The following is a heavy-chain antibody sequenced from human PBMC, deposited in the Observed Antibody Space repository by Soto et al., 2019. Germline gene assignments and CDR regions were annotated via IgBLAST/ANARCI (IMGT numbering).Heavy chain of an antibody. Sequence: GGSLRLSCAASGFTFSSYAMSWVRQAPGKGLEWVSAISGSGGSTYYGDSVKGRFTNSRDNSKNTLYLQMNSLRAEDTAVYYCAKAMEFGMDVWGQGTTVTVSS. V-gene: IGHV3-23*02. J-gene: IGHJ6*02. CDR2: ISGSGGST. CDR3: AKAMEFGMDV. CDR1: GFTFSSYA. D-gene: IGHD3-10*01.